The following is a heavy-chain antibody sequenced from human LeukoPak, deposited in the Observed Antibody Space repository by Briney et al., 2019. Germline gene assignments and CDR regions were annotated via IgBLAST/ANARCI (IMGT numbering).Heavy chain of an antibody. Sequence: PGGSLRLSCVVSEFNFRNYWMSWVRQAPGKGLEWVANIKQDGSDRYYVDSVKGRFTISRDNAKNSLYLQMNSLRDEGTAVYYCARDSAAHGGFWGQGTPVIVSS. D-gene: IGHD6-25*01. J-gene: IGHJ4*02. V-gene: IGHV3-7*03. CDR3: ARDSAAHGGF. CDR2: IKQDGSDR. CDR1: EFNFRNYW.